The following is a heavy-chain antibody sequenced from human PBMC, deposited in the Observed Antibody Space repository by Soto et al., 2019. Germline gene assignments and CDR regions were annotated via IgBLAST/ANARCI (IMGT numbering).Heavy chain of an antibody. Sequence: QVQLVESGGGVAQPGRSLRLSCAASGFSFSTYGMHWVRQAPGKGLEWVAVIWYDGSNKYYADSVKGRFTISRDNSKNPLYLRMNSLRAEDTAVYYCARDDCSGGRCYPDYWGQGTLVIVSS. J-gene: IGHJ4*02. CDR1: GFSFSTYG. D-gene: IGHD2-15*01. V-gene: IGHV3-33*01. CDR2: IWYDGSNK. CDR3: ARDDCSGGRCYPDY.